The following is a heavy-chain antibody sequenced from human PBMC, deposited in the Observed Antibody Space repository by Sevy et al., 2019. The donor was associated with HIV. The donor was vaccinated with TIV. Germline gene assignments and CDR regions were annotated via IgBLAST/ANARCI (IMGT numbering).Heavy chain of an antibody. Sequence: ASVKVSCKASGGTFSSYAISWVRQAPGQGLEWMGGIIPIFGTANYAQKFQGRVTITADKSTSTAYMELSSLRSEDTAVYHCARRNGYSYGPDFDYWGQGTLVTVSS. CDR1: GGTFSSYA. CDR3: ARRNGYSYGPDFDY. J-gene: IGHJ4*02. V-gene: IGHV1-69*06. D-gene: IGHD5-18*01. CDR2: IIPIFGTA.